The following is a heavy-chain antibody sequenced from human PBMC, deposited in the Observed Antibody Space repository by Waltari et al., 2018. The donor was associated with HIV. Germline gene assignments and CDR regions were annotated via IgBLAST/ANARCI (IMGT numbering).Heavy chain of an antibody. J-gene: IGHJ4*02. CDR1: GYTVTGYY. Sequence: QVQLVQSGAEVKKPGASVKDSCTASGYTVTGYYRHWVRQAPGQGLEWMGWINPNSGGTNYAQKFQGRVTMTRDTSISTAYMELSRLRSDDTAVYYCATALYSSSSAGSIDYWGQGTLVTVSS. D-gene: IGHD6-6*01. CDR2: INPNSGGT. CDR3: ATALYSSSSAGSIDY. V-gene: IGHV1-2*02.